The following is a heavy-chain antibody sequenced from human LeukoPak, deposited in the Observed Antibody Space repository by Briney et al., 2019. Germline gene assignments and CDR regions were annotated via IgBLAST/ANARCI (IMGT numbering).Heavy chain of an antibody. CDR3: ARYPSSRDGYAYYFDY. Sequence: GASVKVSCKASGYTFTGYCMHWVRQAPGQGLEWMGRINPNSGGTNYAQKFQGRVTMTRDTSISTAYTELSRLRSDDTAVYYCARYPSSRDGYAYYFDYWGQGTLVTVSS. CDR2: INPNSGGT. D-gene: IGHD5-24*01. V-gene: IGHV1-2*06. CDR1: GYTFTGYC. J-gene: IGHJ4*02.